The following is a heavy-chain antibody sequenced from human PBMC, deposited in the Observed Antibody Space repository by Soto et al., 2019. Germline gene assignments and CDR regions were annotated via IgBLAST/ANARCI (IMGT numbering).Heavy chain of an antibody. D-gene: IGHD2-15*01. J-gene: IGHJ4*02. CDR1: GFSLTTSGVG. V-gene: IGHV2-5*02. Sequence: QITLKESGPTLVKPTQTLTLTCTVSGFSLTTSGVGVGWIRQPPGKAPEWLALIYWDGIERYCPSLRSRLTITMDTSKNQVVLTMTTMDPVDTATYYCAHSPCSGGTCYLFDHWGQGTPVIVSS. CDR3: AHSPCSGGTCYLFDH. CDR2: IYWDGIE.